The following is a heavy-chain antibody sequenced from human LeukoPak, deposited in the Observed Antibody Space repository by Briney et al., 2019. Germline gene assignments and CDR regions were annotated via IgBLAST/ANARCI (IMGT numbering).Heavy chain of an antibody. D-gene: IGHD2-15*01. CDR2: ITASSGNT. CDR1: GFIFSDYA. Sequence: GGSLRLSCAASGFIFSDYAMNWVRQAPGKGLEWVSSITASSGNTFYADSVKGRFTISRENSKNTLYLQMNSLRPEDTAIYYCASRYCSGGSCYFDNWGQGTLVTVSS. J-gene: IGHJ4*02. V-gene: IGHV3-23*01. CDR3: ASRYCSGGSCYFDN.